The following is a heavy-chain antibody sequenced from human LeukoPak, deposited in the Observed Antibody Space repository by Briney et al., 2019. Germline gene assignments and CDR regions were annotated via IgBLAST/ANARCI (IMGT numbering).Heavy chain of an antibody. J-gene: IGHJ5*02. CDR2: ISSSSSYI. CDR3: ARDAGGRGP. D-gene: IGHD5-24*01. V-gene: IGHV3-21*01. CDR1: GFTFSSYS. Sequence: GGSLRLSCAASGFTFSSYSMNWVRQAPGEGLEWVSSISSSSSYIYYADSVKGRFTISRDNAKNSLYPQMNSLRAEDTAVYYCARDAGGRGPWGQGTLVTVSS.